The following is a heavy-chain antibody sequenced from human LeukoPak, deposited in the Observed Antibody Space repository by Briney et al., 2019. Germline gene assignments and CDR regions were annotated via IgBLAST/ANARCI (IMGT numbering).Heavy chain of an antibody. J-gene: IGHJ3*02. CDR3: AGSTVTTYQDAFDI. CDR2: INHSGST. CDR1: GGSFSGYY. D-gene: IGHD4-17*01. V-gene: IGHV4-34*01. Sequence: SETLSLTCAVYGGSFSGYYWSWIRQPPGKGLEWIGEINHSGSTNYNPSLKSRVTISVDTSKNQFSLKLSSVTAADTAVYYCAGSTVTTYQDAFDIWGQGTMVTVSS.